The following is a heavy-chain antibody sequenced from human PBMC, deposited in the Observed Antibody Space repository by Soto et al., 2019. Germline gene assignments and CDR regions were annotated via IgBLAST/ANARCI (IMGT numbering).Heavy chain of an antibody. D-gene: IGHD4-4*01. Sequence: GESLKISCKGSGYSFTSYWIGWVRQMPGKGLEWMGIIYPGDSDTRYSPSFQGQVTISADKSISTAYLQWSSLKASDTAMYYCALRYSNYVSSSPNYYYYMDVWGKGTTVTVSS. CDR2: IYPGDSDT. CDR1: GYSFTSYW. CDR3: ALRYSNYVSSSPNYYYYMDV. J-gene: IGHJ6*03. V-gene: IGHV5-51*01.